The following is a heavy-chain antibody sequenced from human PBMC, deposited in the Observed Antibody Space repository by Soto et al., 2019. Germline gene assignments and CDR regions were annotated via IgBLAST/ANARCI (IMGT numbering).Heavy chain of an antibody. V-gene: IGHV4-61*01. Sequence: LTCRVSGASVDSETHYWSWIRQPPGKGLEWIGYFHYTGISNYNSSLKSRVTMSLDTSKNQFSLKLSSVSAADTAIYYCARGASNWQYFDYWGQGALVTVSS. CDR1: GASVDSETHY. D-gene: IGHD4-4*01. CDR3: ARGASNWQYFDY. CDR2: FHYTGIS. J-gene: IGHJ4*02.